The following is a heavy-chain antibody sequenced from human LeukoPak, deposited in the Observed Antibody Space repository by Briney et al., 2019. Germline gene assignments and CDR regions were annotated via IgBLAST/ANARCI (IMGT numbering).Heavy chain of an antibody. CDR2: ISAYNGNT. CDR1: GYTFTSYG. D-gene: IGHD2-2*01. Sequence: ASVKVSCKASGYTFTSYGISWVRQAPGQGLEWMGWISAYNGNTNYAQKLQGRVTMTTDTFTSTAYMELRSLRSDDTAVYYCARVSPRDDCSSTSCYGNFDYWGQGTLVTVSS. CDR3: ARVSPRDDCSSTSCYGNFDY. V-gene: IGHV1-18*04. J-gene: IGHJ4*02.